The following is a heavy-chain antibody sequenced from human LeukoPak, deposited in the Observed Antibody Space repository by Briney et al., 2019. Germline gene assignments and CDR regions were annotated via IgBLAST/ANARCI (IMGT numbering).Heavy chain of an antibody. CDR1: GGSISSGSYY. D-gene: IGHD2-21*02. CDR2: IYTSGST. CDR3: AKASCGGGCYVES. Sequence: PSQTLSLTCTVSGGSISSGSYYWSWIRQPAGKGLEWIGRIYTSGSTNYNPSLKSRVTISVDTSKNQFSLKLSSVTAADTAVYYCAKASCGGGCYVESWGQGTLVTVSS. V-gene: IGHV4-61*02. J-gene: IGHJ4*02.